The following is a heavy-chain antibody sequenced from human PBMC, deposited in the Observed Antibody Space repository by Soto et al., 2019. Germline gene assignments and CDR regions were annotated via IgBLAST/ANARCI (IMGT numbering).Heavy chain of an antibody. CDR1: GGTFSNYA. D-gene: IGHD5-18*01. CDR2: RIPISGTT. J-gene: IGHJ4*02. Sequence: ASVKVSCKASGGTFSNYAIAWVRQAPGQGLEWMGGRIPISGTTNYAQKFQGRVTMTRNTSISTAYMELSSLRSEDTAVYYCARXRSYGLDYWGQETLVTVSS. V-gene: IGHV1-69*05. CDR3: ARXRSYGLDY.